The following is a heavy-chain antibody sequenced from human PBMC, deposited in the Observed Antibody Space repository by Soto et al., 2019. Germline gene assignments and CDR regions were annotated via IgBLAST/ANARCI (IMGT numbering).Heavy chain of an antibody. CDR3: TSTIFGVVIPGGYYYGMDV. CDR1: GFTFSDHH. D-gene: IGHD3-3*01. CDR2: TRNKANSYTT. V-gene: IGHV3-72*01. J-gene: IGHJ6*02. Sequence: GGSLRLSCAASGFTFSDHHMGWVRRAPGKGLEWIGRTRNKANSYTTEYAASVKGRFTIPRDDSKNSLYLQMNSLKTEDTAVYYCTSTIFGVVIPGGYYYGMDVWGQGTTVTVSS.